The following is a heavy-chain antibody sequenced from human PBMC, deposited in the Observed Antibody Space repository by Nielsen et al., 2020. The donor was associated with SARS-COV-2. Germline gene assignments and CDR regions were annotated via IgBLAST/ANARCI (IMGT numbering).Heavy chain of an antibody. Sequence: GESLKISCKGSGYSFTSYWIGWVRQMPGKGLEWMGIIYPGDSDTRYSPSFQGQVTISADKSIGTAYLQWSSLKASDTAMYYCARQDTHGERLAYYYGMDVWGQGTTVTVSS. CDR3: ARQDTHGERLAYYYGMDV. CDR2: IYPGDSDT. D-gene: IGHD1-1*01. CDR1: GYSFTSYW. J-gene: IGHJ6*02. V-gene: IGHV5-51*01.